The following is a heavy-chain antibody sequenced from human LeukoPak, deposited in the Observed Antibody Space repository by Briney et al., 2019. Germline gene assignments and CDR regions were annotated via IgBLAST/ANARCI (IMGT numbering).Heavy chain of an antibody. D-gene: IGHD3-22*01. CDR1: GGSISSSSYY. CDR3: ARGGSSGCPSIDY. CDR2: IYYSGST. J-gene: IGHJ4*02. Sequence: PSETLSLTCTVSGGSISSSSYYWGWIRQPPGKGLEWIGSIYYSGSTYYNPSLKSRVTISVDTSKNQFSLKLSSVTAADTAVYYCARGGSSGCPSIDYWGQGTLVTVSS. V-gene: IGHV4-39*07.